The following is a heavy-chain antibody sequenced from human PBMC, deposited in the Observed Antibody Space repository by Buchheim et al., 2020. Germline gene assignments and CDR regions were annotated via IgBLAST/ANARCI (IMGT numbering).Heavy chain of an antibody. CDR3: ARETYCSSTGCFGAFDY. CDR1: GYTFTSYY. Sequence: QVQLVQSGAEVQKPGASVKVSCKASGYTFTSYYMHWVRQAPGQGLEWMGIINPSGGSTSYAQKFQGSVTMPRDTYKSTVYLELSSLRSEDTAVYYCARETYCSSTGCFGAFDYWGQGTL. J-gene: IGHJ4*02. V-gene: IGHV1-46*01. CDR2: INPSGGST. D-gene: IGHD2-2*01.